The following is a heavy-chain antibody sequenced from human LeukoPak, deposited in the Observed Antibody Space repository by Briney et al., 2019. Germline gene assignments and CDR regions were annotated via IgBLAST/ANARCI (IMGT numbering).Heavy chain of an antibody. CDR3: ARDLGDYGDHVGAYYFMDA. CDR1: GGSISSESCY. J-gene: IGHJ6*03. Sequence: PSETLSLTCTVSGGSISSESCYWSWIRLPAGKGLEWIGRIFSSGSSYYNPSLKSRVSLSVDPPKNQFSLTLTSVTAADTAIYYCARDLGDYGDHVGAYYFMDAWVKGTTVIVSS. CDR2: IFSSGSS. D-gene: IGHD3-16*01. V-gene: IGHV4-61*02.